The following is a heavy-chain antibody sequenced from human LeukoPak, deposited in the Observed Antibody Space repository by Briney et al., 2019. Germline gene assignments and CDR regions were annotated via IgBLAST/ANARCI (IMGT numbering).Heavy chain of an antibody. D-gene: IGHD3-9*01. J-gene: IGHJ4*02. CDR1: SGSISSSSYY. V-gene: IGHV4-39*01. Sequence: SETLSLTCTVSSGSISSSSYYWGWIRQPPGKGLEWIGSIYYSGSTYYNPSLKSRVTISVDTSKNQFSLKLSSVTPADTAVYYCARLILTGYYYFDYWGQGTLVTVSS. CDR3: ARLILTGYYYFDY. CDR2: IYYSGST.